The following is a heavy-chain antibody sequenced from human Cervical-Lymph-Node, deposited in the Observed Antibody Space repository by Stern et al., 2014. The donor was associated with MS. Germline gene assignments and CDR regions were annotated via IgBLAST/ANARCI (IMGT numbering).Heavy chain of an antibody. CDR1: GFTVSRDY. D-gene: IGHD1-1*01. CDR3: ARDTSSPERSDW. V-gene: IGHV3-53*01. Sequence: EVQLEESGGGVIQPGGSLRLSCTASGFTVSRDYMTWVRQAPGKGLEWVPLKKNGGSHFYTDSVKGRFTISRDDSKNTVYLHMTSLRAEDTAMYYCARDTSSPERSDWWGQGTLVTVSS. CDR2: KKNGGSH. J-gene: IGHJ4*02.